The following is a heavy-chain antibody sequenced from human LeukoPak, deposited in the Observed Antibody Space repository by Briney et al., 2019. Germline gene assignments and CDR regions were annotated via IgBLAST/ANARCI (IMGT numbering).Heavy chain of an antibody. D-gene: IGHD4-17*01. CDR3: ARAPQSIDYGDYYCYGMDV. CDR2: IRYDGSNK. V-gene: IGHV3-33*01. CDR1: GFTFSSYG. J-gene: IGHJ6*02. Sequence: GRSLRLSCAASGFTFSSYGMHWVRQAPGKGLEWVAVIRYDGSNKYYADSVKGRFTISRDNSKNTLYLQMNSLRAEDTAVYYCARAPQSIDYGDYYCYGMDVWGRGTRVSVSS.